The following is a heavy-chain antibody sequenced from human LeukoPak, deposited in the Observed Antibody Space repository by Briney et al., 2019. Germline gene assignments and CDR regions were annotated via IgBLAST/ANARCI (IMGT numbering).Heavy chain of an antibody. CDR1: GFTVSSNY. CDR3: AGLPAYYYDTSGFYFDY. J-gene: IGHJ4*02. D-gene: IGHD3-22*01. V-gene: IGHV3-66*04. Sequence: GGSLRLSCAASGFTVSSNYMSWVRQAPGKGLEWVSVIYSGGSTYYADSVKGRFTISRDNSKNTLYLQTNSLRAEDTAVYYCAGLPAYYYDTSGFYFDYWGQGTLVTVSS. CDR2: IYSGGST.